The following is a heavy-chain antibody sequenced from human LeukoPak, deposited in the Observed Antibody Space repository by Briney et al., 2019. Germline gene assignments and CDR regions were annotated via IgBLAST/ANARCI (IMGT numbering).Heavy chain of an antibody. CDR2: ISAYNGNT. D-gene: IGHD3-22*01. J-gene: IGHJ4*02. CDR3: ARGRYYYDSSGYYYPTYYFDY. Sequence: ASVKVSCKASGYTFTSYAMNWVRQAPGQGLEWMGWISAYNGNTNYAQKLQGRVTMTTDTYTSTAYMELRSLRSDDTAVYYCARGRYYYDSSGYYYPTYYFDYWGQGTLVTVSS. V-gene: IGHV1-18*01. CDR1: GYTFTSYA.